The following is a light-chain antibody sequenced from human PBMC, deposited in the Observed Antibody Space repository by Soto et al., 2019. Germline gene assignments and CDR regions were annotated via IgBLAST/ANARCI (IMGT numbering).Light chain of an antibody. CDR2: DAS. V-gene: IGKV3-15*01. J-gene: IGKJ1*01. CDR1: QSLRSS. CDR3: QQYYSYPWT. Sequence: ETMMTQSPDTLSVSLGERATLSCRASQSLRSSLAWYQQKPGQAPRLLIYDASTRATGIPARFSGSGSGTEFTLTISSLQPDDFATYYCQQYYSYPWTFGQGTKVDIK.